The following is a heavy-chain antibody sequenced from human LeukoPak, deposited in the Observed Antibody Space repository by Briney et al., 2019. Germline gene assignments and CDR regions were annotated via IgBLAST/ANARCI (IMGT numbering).Heavy chain of an antibody. D-gene: IGHD2-2*01. V-gene: IGHV3-9*01. CDR2: ISWNSGSI. J-gene: IGHJ5*02. CDR3: AKEGLPAASPFDP. Sequence: GGSLRLSCAASGFTFDDYAMLWVRQAPGKGLEWVSGISWNSGSIGYADSVKGRFTISRDNAKNSLYLQMNSLRAEDTALYYCAKEGLPAASPFDPWGQGTLVTVSS. CDR1: GFTFDDYA.